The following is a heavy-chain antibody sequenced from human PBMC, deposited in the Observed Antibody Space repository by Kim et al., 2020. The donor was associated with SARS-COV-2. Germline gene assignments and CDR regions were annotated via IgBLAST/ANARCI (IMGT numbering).Heavy chain of an antibody. V-gene: IGHV4-59*01. CDR2: IYYSGST. J-gene: IGHJ1*01. CDR3: SRGGRGQFGY. D-gene: IGHD5-12*01. CDR1: GGSISSYY. Sequence: SETLSLTCSVSGGSISSYYWNWIRQPPGKGLEWIWYIYYSGSTNYNPYLQSRGTITVDADKNQFPLTLRPSTAADAAADYCSRGGRGQFGYGAQGIRGT.